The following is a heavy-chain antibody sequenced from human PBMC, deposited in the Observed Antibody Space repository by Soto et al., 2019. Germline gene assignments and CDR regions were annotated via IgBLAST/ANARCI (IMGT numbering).Heavy chain of an antibody. J-gene: IGHJ4*01. CDR1: GGSISSGGYY. D-gene: IGHD3-3*01. V-gene: IGHV3-21*04. CDR2: ISSSSSDI. Sequence: ETLSLTCTVSGGSISSGGYYWSWVRQAPGKGLEWVSSISSSSSDIHYADSVKGRFTISRDNAKKSLYLQMNSLRAEDTAVYYCARHNPASTVFGIVISLRYWGHGTLVTVSS. CDR3: ARHNPASTVFGIVISLRY.